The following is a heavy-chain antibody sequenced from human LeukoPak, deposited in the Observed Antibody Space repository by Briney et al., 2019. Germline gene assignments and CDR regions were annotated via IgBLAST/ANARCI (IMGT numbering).Heavy chain of an antibody. CDR1: GFTFSSYG. CDR2: IWYDGSNK. CDR3: ARYFWSGYYAYYYYYGMDV. Sequence: GGSLRLSCAASGFTFSSYGMHWVRQAPGKGLEWVAVIWYDGSNKYYADSVKGRFTISRDNSKNTLYLQMNSLRAEDTAVYYCARYFWSGYYAYYYYYGMDVWGQGTTVTVSS. D-gene: IGHD3-3*01. J-gene: IGHJ6*02. V-gene: IGHV3-33*01.